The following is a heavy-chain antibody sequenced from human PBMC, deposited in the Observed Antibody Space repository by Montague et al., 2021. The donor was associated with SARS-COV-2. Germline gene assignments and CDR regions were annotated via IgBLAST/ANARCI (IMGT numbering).Heavy chain of an antibody. Sequence: SLRLSCAASGLTFSSYEMNWVRQAPGKGLEWVSYISSSGSTIYYADSVKGRFTISRDNAKNSLYLQMNSLRAEDTAVYCCARVVTIFGMVTYYYYYYMDVWGKGTTVTVSS. CDR1: GLTFSSYE. CDR2: ISSSGSTI. V-gene: IGHV3-48*03. J-gene: IGHJ6*03. D-gene: IGHD3-3*01. CDR3: ARVVTIFGMVTYYYYYYMDV.